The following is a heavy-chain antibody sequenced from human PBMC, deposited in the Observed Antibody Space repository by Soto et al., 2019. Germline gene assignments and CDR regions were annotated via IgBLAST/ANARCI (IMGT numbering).Heavy chain of an antibody. Sequence: KASETLSLTCTVSGASFSSGGYYWSWIRQHSGKGLEWLGYIHYSGGATYTPSYNPSLKGRLTISVDTSKSLFSLKLTSASAADTAMYYCARVPTYYQRSVGYQPFHHWGQGTQVTVSS. CDR2: IHYSGGATYTP. CDR1: GASFSSGGYY. V-gene: IGHV4-31*03. CDR3: ARVPTYYQRSVGYQPFHH. D-gene: IGHD3-22*01. J-gene: IGHJ5*02.